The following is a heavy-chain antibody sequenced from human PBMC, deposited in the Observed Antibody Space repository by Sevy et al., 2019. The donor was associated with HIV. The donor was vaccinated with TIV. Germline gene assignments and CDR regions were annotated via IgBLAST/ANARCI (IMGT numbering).Heavy chain of an antibody. D-gene: IGHD4-17*01. Sequence: GGSLRLSCAASGFTFSSYEMNWVRQAPGKGLEWVSYISNIGTTISYSDSVRGRFTSSRDNARNSLYLQMNSLRGEDTAVYYCARDLPPSATTVAHFDHWGQGTLVTVSS. V-gene: IGHV3-48*03. CDR1: GFTFSSYE. J-gene: IGHJ4*02. CDR3: ARDLPPSATTVAHFDH. CDR2: ISNIGTTI.